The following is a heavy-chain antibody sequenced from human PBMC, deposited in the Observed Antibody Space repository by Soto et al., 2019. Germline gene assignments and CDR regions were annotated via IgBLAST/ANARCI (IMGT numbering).Heavy chain of an antibody. V-gene: IGHV4-30-2*01. Sequence: QLQLQESGSGLVKPSQTLSLTCGVSGGSISSGGYSWSWIRQPPGKGLEWIGYIYHSGNTYYNPALKGRVTISVDRAKEQFSLKLSSVTGADTAVYYCARVSSGGEFFDYWGQGTLVTVSS. CDR3: ARVSSGGEFFDY. CDR2: IYHSGNT. J-gene: IGHJ4*02. CDR1: GGSISSGGYS. D-gene: IGHD3-10*01.